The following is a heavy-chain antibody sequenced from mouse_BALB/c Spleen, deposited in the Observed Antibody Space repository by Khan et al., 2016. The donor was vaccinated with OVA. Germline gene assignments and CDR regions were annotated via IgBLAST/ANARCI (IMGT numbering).Heavy chain of an antibody. CDR1: GYIFTSYW. J-gene: IGHJ4*01. V-gene: IGHV1-76*01. D-gene: IGHD2-10*02. CDR3: AREASTSHTIDY. CDR2: IYPGTGST. Sequence: QVQLKQSGAELVRPGASVKLSCKTSGYIFTSYWIHWVKQRSGQGLEWIARIYPGTGSTYYNEKFKGKATLTADKFSSIAFMQLSSLKSEDAAVFFGAREASTSHTIDYWGQGTSDTISS.